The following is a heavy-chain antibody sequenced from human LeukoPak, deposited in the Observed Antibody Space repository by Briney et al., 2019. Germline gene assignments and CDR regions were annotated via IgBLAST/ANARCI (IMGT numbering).Heavy chain of an antibody. CDR2: MYSNGNI. Sequence: SETLSLTCSISGGSISNYYWTWIRQPPGKGLECIGYMYSNGNINYNPSLKSRVTISIDTSKNQFSLKLSSVTAADTALYYCARVAGGGFDPWGQGTLVTVSS. D-gene: IGHD1-1*01. CDR3: ARVAGGGFDP. J-gene: IGHJ5*02. V-gene: IGHV4-59*01. CDR1: GGSISNYY.